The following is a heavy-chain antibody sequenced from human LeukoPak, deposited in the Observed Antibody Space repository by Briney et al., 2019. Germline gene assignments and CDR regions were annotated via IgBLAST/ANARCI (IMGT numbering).Heavy chain of an antibody. CDR3: ARGYCSDGSCPPPFYYYGMDV. Sequence: PGGSLRLSCGASGFSFSIYSMNWVRQAPGKGLEWVSYITSSSTLIYYADSVKGRFTVSRDNAKNSLYLQMNSLRVEDTAVYYCARGYCSDGSCPPPFYYYGMDVWGQGTTVTVSS. CDR2: ITSSSTLI. V-gene: IGHV3-48*01. CDR1: GFSFSIYS. D-gene: IGHD2-15*01. J-gene: IGHJ6*02.